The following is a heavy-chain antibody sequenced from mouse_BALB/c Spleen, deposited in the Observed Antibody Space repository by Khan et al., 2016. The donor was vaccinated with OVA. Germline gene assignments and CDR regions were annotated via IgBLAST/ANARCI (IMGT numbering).Heavy chain of an antibody. CDR1: GFSLTGYG. D-gene: IGHD2-10*01. V-gene: IGHV2-6-7*01. CDR3: ARAYYANYREAMDY. J-gene: IGHJ4*01. CDR2: IWGDGST. Sequence: VELVESGPGLVAPSQSLSITCTVSGFSLTGYGVNWVRQPPGKGLEWLGMIWGDGSTDYNSALKSRLSITKDNSKSKVFLKMNILQTDDTARYYCARAYYANYREAMDYWGQGNSVTVSS.